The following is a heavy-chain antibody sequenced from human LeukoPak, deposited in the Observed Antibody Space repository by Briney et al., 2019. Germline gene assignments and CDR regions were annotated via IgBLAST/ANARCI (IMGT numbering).Heavy chain of an antibody. CDR2: VYVGGST. CDR3: ARMITFGGVIVLDS. Sequence: SETLSLTCTVSGDSIRSYYWSWIRQPAGKGLEWIGRVYVGGSTNYNPSLKSRVTMSGDTSKNQFSLILSSVTAADTAVYFCARMITFGGVIVLDSWGQGTLVTVSS. D-gene: IGHD3-16*02. V-gene: IGHV4-4*07. CDR1: GDSIRSYY. J-gene: IGHJ4*02.